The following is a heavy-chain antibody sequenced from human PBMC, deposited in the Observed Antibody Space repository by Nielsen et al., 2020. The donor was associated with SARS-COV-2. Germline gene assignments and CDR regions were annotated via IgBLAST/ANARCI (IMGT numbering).Heavy chain of an antibody. Sequence: ASVQVSCKASGYTFTGYYMHWVRQAPGQGLEWMGRINPNSGGTNYAQKFQGRVTMTRDTSISTAYMELSRLRSDDTTVYYCASLRGTAMVPGDYWGQGTLVTVSS. V-gene: IGHV1-2*06. CDR3: ASLRGTAMVPGDY. CDR1: GYTFTGYY. CDR2: INPNSGGT. D-gene: IGHD5-18*01. J-gene: IGHJ4*02.